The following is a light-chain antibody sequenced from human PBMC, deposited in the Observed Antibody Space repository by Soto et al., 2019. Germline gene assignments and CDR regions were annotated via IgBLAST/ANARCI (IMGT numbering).Light chain of an antibody. CDR2: GAS. CDR1: QSVSSD. CDR3: QQYNNWPLT. V-gene: IGKV3-15*01. J-gene: IGKJ4*01. Sequence: EIVMTQSAASLSVSPGEGGNLXCRASQSVSSDVAWYQQKPGKSPRLLISGASTRAPGIPANFSGSGSGTEFTLTISSLQSEDFAVYYCQQYNNWPLTFGGGTKVDIK.